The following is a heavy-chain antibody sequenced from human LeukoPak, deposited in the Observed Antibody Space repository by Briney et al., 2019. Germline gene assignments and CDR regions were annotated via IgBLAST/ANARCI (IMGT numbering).Heavy chain of an antibody. CDR1: GYTFTGYY. V-gene: IGHV1-2*02. D-gene: IGHD2-15*01. CDR2: INPNSGGT. CDR3: ARGPHSPPAEYFQH. J-gene: IGHJ1*01. Sequence: ASVKVSCKASGYTFTGYYMHWGRQAPGQGLEWMGWINPNSGGTNYAQKFQGRVTMTRDTSISTAYMELSRLRSDDTAVYYCARGPHSPPAEYFQHWGQGTLVTVSS.